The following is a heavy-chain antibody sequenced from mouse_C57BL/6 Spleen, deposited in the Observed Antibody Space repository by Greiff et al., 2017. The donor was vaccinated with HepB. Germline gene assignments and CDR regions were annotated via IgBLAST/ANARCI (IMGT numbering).Heavy chain of an antibody. Sequence: EVQRVESGGDLVKPGGSLKLSCAASGFTFSSYGMSWVRQTPDKRLEWVATISSGGSYTYYPDSVKGRFTISRDNAKNTLYLQMSSLKSEDTAMYYCARHPDGYFDYWGQGTTLTVSS. V-gene: IGHV5-6*01. CDR1: GFTFSSYG. CDR2: ISSGGSYT. J-gene: IGHJ2*01. D-gene: IGHD2-3*01. CDR3: ARHPDGYFDY.